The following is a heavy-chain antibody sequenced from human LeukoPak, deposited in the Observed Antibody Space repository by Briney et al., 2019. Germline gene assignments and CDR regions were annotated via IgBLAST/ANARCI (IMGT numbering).Heavy chain of an antibody. Sequence: ASVKVSCKASGYTFTGYYMHWVRQAPGQGLEWMGWINPNSGGANYAQKFQGRVTMTRDTSISTAYMELSRLGSDDTAVYYCARDPQDCSGGSCYAGLYYMDVWGKGTTVTVSS. D-gene: IGHD2-15*01. CDR2: INPNSGGA. J-gene: IGHJ6*03. CDR3: ARDPQDCSGGSCYAGLYYMDV. CDR1: GYTFTGYY. V-gene: IGHV1-2*02.